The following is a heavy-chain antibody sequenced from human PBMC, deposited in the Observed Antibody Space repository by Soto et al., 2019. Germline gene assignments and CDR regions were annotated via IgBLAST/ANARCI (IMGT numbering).Heavy chain of an antibody. CDR3: AGEAVVPAAIRTNWFDP. CDR1: GFTFSSYA. D-gene: IGHD2-2*02. Sequence: GGSLRLSCAASGFTFSSYAMSWVRQAPGKGLEWVSAISGSGGSTYYADSVKGRFTISRDNSKNTLYLQMNSLRAEDTAVYYCAGEAVVPAAIRTNWFDPWGQGTLVTVSS. V-gene: IGHV3-23*01. J-gene: IGHJ5*02. CDR2: ISGSGGST.